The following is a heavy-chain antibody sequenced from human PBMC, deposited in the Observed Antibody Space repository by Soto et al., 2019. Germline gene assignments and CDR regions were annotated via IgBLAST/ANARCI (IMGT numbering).Heavy chain of an antibody. Sequence: QVQLQQWGAGLLKPSETLSLTCAVYGGSFSGYYWSWIRQPPGKGLEWIGENNHSGSTNYNPSLKSRVTISVDTSKNQFSLKLSSVTAADTAVYYCASLGGYSYGEDYWGQGTLVTVSS. V-gene: IGHV4-34*01. CDR3: ASLGGYSYGEDY. D-gene: IGHD5-18*01. CDR2: NNHSGST. CDR1: GGSFSGYY. J-gene: IGHJ4*02.